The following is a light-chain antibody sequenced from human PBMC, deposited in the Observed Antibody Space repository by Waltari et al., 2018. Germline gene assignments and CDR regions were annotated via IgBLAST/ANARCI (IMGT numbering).Light chain of an antibody. CDR3: QQYNNWPGLT. Sequence: EIVMTQSPATLSVSPGESATLPCRASKSVSSNLAWYQQKPGQAPRLLIYGASTRATGIPARFSGSGSGTDFTLTISSLQSEDFAVYYCQQYNNWPGLTFGGGTEVEIK. CDR1: KSVSSN. CDR2: GAS. V-gene: IGKV3-15*01. J-gene: IGKJ4*01.